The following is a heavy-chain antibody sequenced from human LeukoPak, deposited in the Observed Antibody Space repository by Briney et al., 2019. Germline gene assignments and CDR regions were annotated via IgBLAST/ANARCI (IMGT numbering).Heavy chain of an antibody. CDR1: GFTFSSYE. V-gene: IGHV3-48*03. Sequence: GGSLRLSCAASGFTFSSYEMKWVRQAPRKGLEWVSYISSSGTTIYDADSVKGRFTISRDNAKNSLYLQMNSLRVEDTAVYYCARSGVVALDYWGQGTLVTVSS. CDR2: ISSSGTTI. J-gene: IGHJ4*02. CDR3: ARSGVVALDY. D-gene: IGHD2-15*01.